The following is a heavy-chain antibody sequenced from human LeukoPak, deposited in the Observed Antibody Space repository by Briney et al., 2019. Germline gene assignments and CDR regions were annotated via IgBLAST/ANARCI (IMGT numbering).Heavy chain of an antibody. Sequence: GGSLRLSCAASGFTFSSYGMHWVRQAPGKGLEWVAFIRYDGSQKYYADSVKGRFTVSRDNSKNTLYLQMKSLRAEDTAVYYCARDGLRGYSYGYYFDYWGQGTLVTVSS. CDR1: GFTFSSYG. CDR3: ARDGLRGYSYGYYFDY. V-gene: IGHV3-30*02. CDR2: IRYDGSQK. D-gene: IGHD5-18*01. J-gene: IGHJ4*02.